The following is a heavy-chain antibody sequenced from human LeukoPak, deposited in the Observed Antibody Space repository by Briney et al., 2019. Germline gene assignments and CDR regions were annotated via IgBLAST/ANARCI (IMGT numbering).Heavy chain of an antibody. CDR2: IYYSGST. CDR1: GGSISSSSYY. V-gene: IGHV4-61*05. Sequence: SETLSLTCTVSGGSISSSSYYWGWIRQPPGKGLEWIGYIYYSGSTNYNPSLKSRVTISVDTSKNQFSLKLSSVTAADTAVYYCARHAAYSNSLYYYYYYGMDVWGQGTTVTVSS. CDR3: ARHAAYSNSLYYYYYYGMDV. J-gene: IGHJ6*02. D-gene: IGHD4-11*01.